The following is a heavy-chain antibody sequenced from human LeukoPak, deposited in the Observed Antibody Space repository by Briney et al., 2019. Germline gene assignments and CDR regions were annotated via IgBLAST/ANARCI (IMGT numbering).Heavy chain of an antibody. V-gene: IGHV3-7*01. CDR1: AFTFSSFW. CDR2: IKQDGSEK. J-gene: IGHJ4*02. Sequence: GGSLRPSCAASAFTFSSFWMSWVRQAPGKGLEWVANIKQDGSEKYYVDSVKGRFTISRDNAKNSLYLQMNSLRAEDTAVYYCARAKDDYGDYWGQGTLVTVSS. D-gene: IGHD2-15*01. CDR3: ARAKDDYGDY.